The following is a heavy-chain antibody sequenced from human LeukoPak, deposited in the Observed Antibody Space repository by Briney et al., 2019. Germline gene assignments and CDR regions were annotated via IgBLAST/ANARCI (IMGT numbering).Heavy chain of an antibody. J-gene: IGHJ4*02. CDR2: IYTSGST. Sequence: SETLSLTCTVSGGSISSGNYYWNWIRQPAGKGLEWIGRIYTSGSTNYNPSLKSRVTISVDTSKNQFSLKLSSVTAADTAVYYCARTLSRWDPFDYWGQGTLVTVSS. D-gene: IGHD1-26*01. V-gene: IGHV4-61*02. CDR1: GGSISSGNYY. CDR3: ARTLSRWDPFDY.